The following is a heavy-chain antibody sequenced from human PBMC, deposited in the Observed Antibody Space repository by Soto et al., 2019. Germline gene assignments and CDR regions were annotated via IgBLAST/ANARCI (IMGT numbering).Heavy chain of an antibody. CDR2: IYYSGGT. J-gene: IGHJ4*01. V-gene: IGHV4-39*01. D-gene: IGHD3-9*01. CDR1: GGSISSSRYF. CDR3: ESVNLLSGYYLDH. Sequence: QLQLQESGTGLVKPSETLSLPCTVSGGSISSSRYFWGWIRQPPGKRLEWIVSIYYSGGTYYNPYFKSRVTISVDTSKNQFPLKLSSVTAAYTAVYYCESVNLLSGYYLDHGGHGTLGPVSS.